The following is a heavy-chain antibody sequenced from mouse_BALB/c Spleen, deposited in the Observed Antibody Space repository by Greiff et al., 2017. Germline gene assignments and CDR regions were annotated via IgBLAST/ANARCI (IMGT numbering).Heavy chain of an antibody. Sequence: VQLQQSGPGLVQPSQSLSITCTVSGFSLTSYGVHWVRQSPGKGLEWLGVIWSGGSTDYNAAFISRLSISKDNSKSQVFFKMNSLQANDTAIYYCASPNYYGSSYRGSYAMDYWGQGTSVTVSS. CDR2: IWSGGST. V-gene: IGHV2-2*02. J-gene: IGHJ4*01. CDR3: ASPNYYGSSYRGSYAMDY. CDR1: GFSLTSYG. D-gene: IGHD1-1*01.